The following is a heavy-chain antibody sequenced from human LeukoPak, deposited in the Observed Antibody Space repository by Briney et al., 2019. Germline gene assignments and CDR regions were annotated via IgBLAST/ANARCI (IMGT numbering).Heavy chain of an antibody. CDR1: GYTFTSYD. D-gene: IGHD6-13*01. Sequence: ASVKVSCKASGYTFTSYDINWVRQATGQGLEWMGWMNPNSGNTGYAQKFQGRVTMTRNTPISTAYMELSSLRSEDTAVYYCARLPLPSGYSGFDPWGQGTLVTVSS. J-gene: IGHJ5*02. V-gene: IGHV1-8*01. CDR3: ARLPLPSGYSGFDP. CDR2: MNPNSGNT.